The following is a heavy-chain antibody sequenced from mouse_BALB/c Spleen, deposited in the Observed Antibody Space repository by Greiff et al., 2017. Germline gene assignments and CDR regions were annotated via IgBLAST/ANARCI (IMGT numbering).Heavy chain of an antibody. V-gene: IGHV3-1*02. CDR2: IHYSGST. CDR1: GYSITSGYS. Sequence: EVQLVESGPELVKPSQSLSFSCTVTGYSITSGYSWHLIRQFPGNKLEWMGYIHYSGSTNYNPSLKSRITITRDTSKNQFFLQLNSVTTEDTATYYCAIRLLLAWLAYWGQGTLVTVSA. J-gene: IGHJ3*01. CDR3: AIRLLLAWLAY. D-gene: IGHD2-3*01.